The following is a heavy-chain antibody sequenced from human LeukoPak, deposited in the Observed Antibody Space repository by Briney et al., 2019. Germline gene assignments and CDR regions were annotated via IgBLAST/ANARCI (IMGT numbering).Heavy chain of an antibody. J-gene: IGHJ4*02. CDR2: ISYDGSNK. Sequence: GGSLRLSCAASGFTFSSYAMHWVRQAQGKGLGWDAVISYDGSNKYYADSVKGRFSISRDNSKNTPYLQMNRMRAEDTAVYSCARAPDPGSPDYWGQGTLLTVSS. CDR3: ARAPDPGSPDY. D-gene: IGHD3-10*01. V-gene: IGHV3-30*04. CDR1: GFTFSSYA.